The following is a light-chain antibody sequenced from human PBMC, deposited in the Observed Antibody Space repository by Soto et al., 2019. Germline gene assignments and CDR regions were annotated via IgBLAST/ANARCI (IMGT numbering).Light chain of an antibody. Sequence: QCALTQPASVSGSPGQSITISCTGTSSDIGVYDFVSWYQQHPGRAPKLMIYDVTNRPSGISDRFSGSKSGNTASLTISGLQPEDEADYYCSSYTTSTTRVFGGGTKLTVL. CDR3: SSYTTSTTRV. V-gene: IGLV2-14*01. J-gene: IGLJ3*02. CDR2: DVT. CDR1: SSDIGVYDF.